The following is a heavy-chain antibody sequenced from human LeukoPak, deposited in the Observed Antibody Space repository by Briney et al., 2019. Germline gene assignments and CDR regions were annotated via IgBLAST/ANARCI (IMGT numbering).Heavy chain of an antibody. CDR1: GYTFTSYA. V-gene: IGHV1-3*01. CDR2: INAGNGNT. D-gene: IGHD3-22*01. CDR3: AREELYYDSSGYYYNY. Sequence: ASVKVSCKASGYTFTSYAMHWVRQAPGQRLEWMGRINAGNGNTKYSQKFQGRVTITRDTSASTAYMELSSLRSEDTAVYYCAREELYYDSSGYYYNYWGQGTLVTVSS. J-gene: IGHJ4*02.